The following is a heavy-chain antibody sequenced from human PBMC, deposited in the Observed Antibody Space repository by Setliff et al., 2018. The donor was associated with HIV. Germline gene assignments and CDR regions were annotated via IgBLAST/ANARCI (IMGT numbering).Heavy chain of an antibody. CDR1: GGSISTTSYY. Sequence: KPSETLSLTCTVSGGSISTTSYYWAWIRQPPGKGLEWIGSVFYRGSAYYNASLKSRVTISVDTSKNQFSLNLNSVTAADTAMYYCGRQFLYPSIAVAGIDYWGQGTLVTVSS. J-gene: IGHJ4*02. D-gene: IGHD6-19*01. CDR2: VFYRGSA. V-gene: IGHV4-39*01. CDR3: GRQFLYPSIAVAGIDY.